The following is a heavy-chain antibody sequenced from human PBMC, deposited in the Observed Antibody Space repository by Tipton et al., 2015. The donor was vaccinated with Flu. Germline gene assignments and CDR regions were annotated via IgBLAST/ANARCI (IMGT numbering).Heavy chain of an antibody. V-gene: IGHV5-51*01. CDR2: IYPGDSIT. Sequence: MQLVQSGAEVKKPGESLKISCKASGYSFTTYWIGWVRQTPGKGLEWMGIIYPGDSITRYSPPFQGQVTISADKSITADKSTNTAYLQWRSLKASDTAMYYCARLIEVADTGVYYYYYGVDVWGQGTTVTVSS. CDR3: ARLIEVADTGVYYYYYGVDV. J-gene: IGHJ6*02. D-gene: IGHD6-19*01. CDR1: GYSFTTYW.